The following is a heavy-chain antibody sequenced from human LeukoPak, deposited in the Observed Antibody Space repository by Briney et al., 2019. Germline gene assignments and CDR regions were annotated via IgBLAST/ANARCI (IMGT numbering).Heavy chain of an antibody. CDR3: AKMVREFYTISYYFDY. D-gene: IGHD2-8*01. CDR2: INWNGGST. J-gene: IGHJ4*02. Sequence: GGSLRLSCAASGFTFDDYGMSWVRQAPGKGLEWVSGINWNGGSTGYADSVKGRFTISRDNAKNSLYLQMNSLRADDTAVYYCAKMVREFYTISYYFDYWGQGTLVTVSS. CDR1: GFTFDDYG. V-gene: IGHV3-20*04.